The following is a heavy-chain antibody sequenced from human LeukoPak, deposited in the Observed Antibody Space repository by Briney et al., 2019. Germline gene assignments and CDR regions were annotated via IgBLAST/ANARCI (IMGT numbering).Heavy chain of an antibody. CDR2: IRYDGSNK. J-gene: IGHJ4*02. V-gene: IGHV3-30*02. Sequence: GGSLRLSCAASGFTFSSYGMHWVRQAPGKGLEWVAFIRYDGSNKYYADSVKGRFTISRDNSKNTLYLQMNSLRAEDTAVYYCAKDEYGILTGYYNDYWGQGTLVTVSS. D-gene: IGHD3-9*01. CDR1: GFTFSSYG. CDR3: AKDEYGILTGYYNDY.